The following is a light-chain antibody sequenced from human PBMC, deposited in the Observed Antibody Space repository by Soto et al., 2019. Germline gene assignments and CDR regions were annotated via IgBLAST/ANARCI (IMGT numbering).Light chain of an antibody. CDR2: DNN. J-gene: IGLJ2*01. V-gene: IGLV1-51*01. Sequence: QSVLTQPPSVSAAPGQKVTISCSGTSSNIGNNYVSWYQQLPGTAPKLLIYDNNKRPSGIPDRFSGSKSGTSATLGITGLQAGDEADYYCGTWDSSLSPLVFGGGTKITVL. CDR3: GTWDSSLSPLV. CDR1: SSNIGNNY.